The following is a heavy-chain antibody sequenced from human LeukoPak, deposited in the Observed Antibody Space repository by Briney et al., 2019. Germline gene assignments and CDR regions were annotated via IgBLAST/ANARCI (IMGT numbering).Heavy chain of an antibody. Sequence: GRPLRLSCAASGFTFSSYGMHWVRQAPGKGLEWVAVISCDGSNKYYADSVKGRFTISRDNSKNTLYLQMNSLRAEDTAVYYCAKEPLWFPWFDPWGQGTLVTVSS. CDR3: AKEPLWFPWFDP. J-gene: IGHJ5*02. V-gene: IGHV3-30*18. D-gene: IGHD3-10*01. CDR2: ISCDGSNK. CDR1: GFTFSSYG.